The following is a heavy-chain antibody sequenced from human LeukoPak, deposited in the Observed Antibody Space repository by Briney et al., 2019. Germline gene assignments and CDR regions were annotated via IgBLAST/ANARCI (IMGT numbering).Heavy chain of an antibody. CDR3: ARAYYDILTGYHAFDP. Sequence: SETLSLTCTVSGGSISSYYWSWIRQPPGKGLEWIGYIYYSGSTNYNPSLKSRATISVDTSKNQFSLKLSSVTAADTAVYYCARAYYDILTGYHAFDPWGQGTLVTVSS. CDR1: GGSISSYY. D-gene: IGHD3-9*01. J-gene: IGHJ5*02. CDR2: IYYSGST. V-gene: IGHV4-59*01.